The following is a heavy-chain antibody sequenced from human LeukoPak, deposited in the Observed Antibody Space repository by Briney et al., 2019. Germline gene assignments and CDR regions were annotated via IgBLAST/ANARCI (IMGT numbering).Heavy chain of an antibody. J-gene: IGHJ5*02. CDR2: INPKSGGI. Sequence: ASVKVSCKASGYTFTDYHMHWVRQAPGQGLEWMGWINPKSGGINYVQKFQGRVTMTSVTSISTVYMELRSLRSDDTAVYYCARDAAEDPYYDILTGYYPINWFDPWGQGTLVTVSS. CDR3: ARDAAEDPYYDILTGYYPINWFDP. CDR1: GYTFTDYH. D-gene: IGHD3-9*01. V-gene: IGHV1-2*02.